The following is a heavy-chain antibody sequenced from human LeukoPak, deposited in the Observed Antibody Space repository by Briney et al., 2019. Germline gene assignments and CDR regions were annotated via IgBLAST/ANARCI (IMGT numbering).Heavy chain of an antibody. V-gene: IGHV3-33*01. CDR2: IWYDGSKK. CDR3: AREASGYYRDF. Sequence: GGSLRLSCATSGFTFSSYGMHWVRQAPGKGLEWVAVIWYDGSKKEYADSVKGRFTISRDDSKNTLYLQMNSLGVGDTVVYYCAREASGYYRDFWGQGSLVTVSS. CDR1: GFTFSSYG. J-gene: IGHJ4*02. D-gene: IGHD3-3*01.